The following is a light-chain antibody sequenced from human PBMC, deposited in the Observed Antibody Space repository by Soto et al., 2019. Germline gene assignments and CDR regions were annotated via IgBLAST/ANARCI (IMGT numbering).Light chain of an antibody. J-gene: IGKJ1*01. Sequence: DIQMTQSPSSLSASVGDRVTITCQASQDITNYLNWYQQKPGRAPRLLLYDASSLETGVPSRFSGSGSGTDFTLTISSLQPEDVATYYCQQYNSYSGTFGQGPKVDIK. CDR1: QDITNY. V-gene: IGKV1-33*01. CDR2: DAS. CDR3: QQYNSYSGT.